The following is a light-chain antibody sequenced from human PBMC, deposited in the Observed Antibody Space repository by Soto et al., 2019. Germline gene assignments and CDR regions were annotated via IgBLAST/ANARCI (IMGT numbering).Light chain of an antibody. V-gene: IGKV3-20*01. J-gene: IGKJ5*01. CDR3: HHSGSSTLT. Sequence: VITQAPRTLSLSPGEGVTLACSAGPIVTSSQLAWYQQKAGQAPWLLVFGASSRVLGIPDRFSSSESGTDFTLTISRLETEDFAVYYCHHSGSSTLTFRQGTRLEIK. CDR1: PIVTSSQ. CDR2: GAS.